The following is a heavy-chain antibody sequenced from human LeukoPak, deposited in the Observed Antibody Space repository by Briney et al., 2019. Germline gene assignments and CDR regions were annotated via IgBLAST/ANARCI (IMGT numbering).Heavy chain of an antibody. D-gene: IGHD5/OR15-5a*01. Sequence: EGSLRLSCAASGFTFSSYSMNWVRQAPGKGPEWVSSITSSSSYIYYADSLKGRFTISRDNAKNSLFLQMNSLRAEDTAVYYCARALVSTAPFDYWGQGTLSPSPQ. CDR3: ARALVSTAPFDY. J-gene: IGHJ4*02. CDR1: GFTFSSYS. CDR2: ITSSSSYI. V-gene: IGHV3-21*06.